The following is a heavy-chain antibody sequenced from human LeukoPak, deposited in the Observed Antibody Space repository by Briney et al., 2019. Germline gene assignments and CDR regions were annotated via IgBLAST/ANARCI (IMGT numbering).Heavy chain of an antibody. CDR1: GGSINVYY. J-gene: IGHJ4*02. CDR2: IYTSGST. V-gene: IGHV4-4*07. CDR3: ARGRREADYYDSSGYREGY. Sequence: SETLSLTCTVSGGSINVYYWTWVRRPAGKGLEWIGRIYTSGSTNFNPSLKSRVTMSVDPPKNQFSLRLNSVTAADTAVYYCARGRREADYYDSSGYREGYWGQGTLVTVSS. D-gene: IGHD3-22*01.